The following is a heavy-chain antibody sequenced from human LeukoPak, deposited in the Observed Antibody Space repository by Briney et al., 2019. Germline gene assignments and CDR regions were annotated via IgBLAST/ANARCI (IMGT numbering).Heavy chain of an antibody. Sequence: GGSLRLSCAASGFTFSSYWMHWVRQAPGKGLVGVSRINNDGRSTNYADSVKGRFTISRDNAKNTLYLQMNSLRAEDTAVCYCARVRWGGLYYFDYWGQGTLVTVSS. CDR3: ARVRWGGLYYFDY. J-gene: IGHJ4*02. V-gene: IGHV3-74*01. D-gene: IGHD3-16*01. CDR1: GFTFSSYW. CDR2: INNDGRST.